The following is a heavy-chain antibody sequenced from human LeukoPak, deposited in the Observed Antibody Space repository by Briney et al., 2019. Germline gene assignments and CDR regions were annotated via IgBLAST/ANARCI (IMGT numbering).Heavy chain of an antibody. V-gene: IGHV6-1*01. J-gene: IGHJ6*02. CDR2: TYYRSKWYN. CDR3: ARGGGLGPLFASYYYYGMDV. CDR1: GDSVSSNSAA. D-gene: IGHD5-12*01. Sequence: SQTLSLTCAISGDSVSSNSAAWNWIRQSPSRGLEWLGRTYYRSKWYNDYAVSVKSRITINPDTSKNQFSLQLNSETAADTAVYYCARGGGLGPLFASYYYYGMDVWGQGTTVTVSS.